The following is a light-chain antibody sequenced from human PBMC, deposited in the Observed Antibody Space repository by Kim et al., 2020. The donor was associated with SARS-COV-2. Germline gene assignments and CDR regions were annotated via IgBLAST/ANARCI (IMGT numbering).Light chain of an antibody. Sequence: VDLGQTVRITCQGDSLRSDDATWYQQKPGQAPIVVIYGKNNRPSGIPDRFSGSSSGDTASLTITGTQAGDEADYYCNSRGSNDNVLFGGGTQLTVL. CDR1: SLRSDD. J-gene: IGLJ2*01. V-gene: IGLV3-19*01. CDR2: GKN. CDR3: NSRGSNDNVL.